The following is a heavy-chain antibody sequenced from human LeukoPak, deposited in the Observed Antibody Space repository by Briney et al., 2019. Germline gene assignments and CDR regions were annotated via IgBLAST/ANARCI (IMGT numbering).Heavy chain of an antibody. D-gene: IGHD6-13*01. Sequence: GSLRLSCAASGFTFSSYSMNWVRQAPGKGLEWVSSISSSSSYIYYADSVKGRFTISRDNAKSSLYLQMNSLRAEDTAVYYCATLAAAAGTVGAFDIWGQGTMVTVSS. V-gene: IGHV3-21*01. J-gene: IGHJ3*02. CDR1: GFTFSSYS. CDR2: ISSSSSYI. CDR3: ATLAAAAGTVGAFDI.